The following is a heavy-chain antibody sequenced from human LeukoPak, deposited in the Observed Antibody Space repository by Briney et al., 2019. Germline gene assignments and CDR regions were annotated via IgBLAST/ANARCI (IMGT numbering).Heavy chain of an antibody. J-gene: IGHJ6*02. CDR2: IYSSGST. CDR3: ARDHSTSYYGMDV. D-gene: IGHD6-13*01. CDR1: GGSISSGTFY. Sequence: SQTLSLTCTVSGGSISSGTFYWRWIRQPAGKGLESIGRIYSSGSTNYNPSLKSRVTISIDASKNQFSLKLSSVTAADSAVYYCARDHSTSYYGMDVWGQGTSVSVSS. V-gene: IGHV4-61*02.